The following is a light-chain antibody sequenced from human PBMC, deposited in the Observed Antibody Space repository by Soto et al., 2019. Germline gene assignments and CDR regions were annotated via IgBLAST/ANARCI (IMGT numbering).Light chain of an antibody. CDR3: SSYTRTSTPV. CDR1: SSDIGEYDY. J-gene: IGLJ2*01. CDR2: EVS. Sequence: QSALTQAASVSGSPGQSITISCTGTSSDIGEYDYVSWYQQYPGKAPKVVIYEVSNRPSGVSNRFSGSKSGNTASLTISGLQPEDEADYYCSSYTRTSTPVFGGGTKVTVL. V-gene: IGLV2-14*01.